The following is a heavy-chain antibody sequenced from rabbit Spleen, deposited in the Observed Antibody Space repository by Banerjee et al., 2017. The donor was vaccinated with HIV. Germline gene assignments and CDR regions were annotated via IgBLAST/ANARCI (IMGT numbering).Heavy chain of an antibody. CDR1: GFSFSSSYY. CDR2: IGTSSGTT. CDR3: AREDVGGSVSL. D-gene: IGHD1-1*01. J-gene: IGHJ6*01. V-gene: IGHV1S43*01. Sequence: QQQLEESGGDLVKPGASLTLTCTASGFSFSSSYYMCWVRQAPGKGLELIACIGTSSGTTWYASWVNGQFTISRSTSLNTVDLKMTSLTDADTATYFCAREDVGGSVSLWGPGTLVTVS.